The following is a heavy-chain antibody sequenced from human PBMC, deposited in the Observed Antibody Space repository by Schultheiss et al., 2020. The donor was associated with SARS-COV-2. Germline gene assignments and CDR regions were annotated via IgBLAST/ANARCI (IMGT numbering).Heavy chain of an antibody. V-gene: IGHV4-30-4*01. J-gene: IGHJ4*02. CDR1: GGSISSGDYY. Sequence: SQTLSLTCTVSGGSISSGDYYWSWIRQPPGKGLEWIGEINHSGSTNYNPSLKSRVTISVDTSKNQFSLKLSSVTAADTAVYYCARGVVVVAATFDYWGQGTLVTVSS. D-gene: IGHD2-15*01. CDR3: ARGVVVVAATFDY. CDR2: INHSGST.